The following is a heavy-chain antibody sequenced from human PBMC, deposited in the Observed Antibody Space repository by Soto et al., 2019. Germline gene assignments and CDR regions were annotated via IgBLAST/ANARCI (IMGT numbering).Heavy chain of an antibody. CDR1: GFTFSSYG. CDR3: AKSSYGYGYYYGMDV. V-gene: IGHV3-30*18. Sequence: QVQLVESGGGVVQPGRSLRLSCAASGFTFSSYGMHWVRQAPGKGLEWVAVISYDGSNKYYADSVKGRFTISRDNSKNTLYLQMNSLRAEDTAVYYCAKSSYGYGYYYGMDVW. J-gene: IGHJ6*01. CDR2: ISYDGSNK. D-gene: IGHD5-18*01.